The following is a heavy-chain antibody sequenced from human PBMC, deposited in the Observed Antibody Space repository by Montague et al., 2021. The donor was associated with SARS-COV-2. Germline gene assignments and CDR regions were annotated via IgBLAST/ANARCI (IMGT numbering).Heavy chain of an antibody. CDR1: GFSLSTSGMC. Sequence: PALVKPTQTLTLICTFSGFSLSTSGMCVSWIRQPPGKALEWLARIDWDDEKYYSTSLKTRLTISKDTSKNQVVLTMTNMDPVDTATYYCARETGTTVSLDYWGQGTLVTVSS. V-gene: IGHV2-70*11. CDR2: IDWDDEK. CDR3: ARETGTTVSLDY. J-gene: IGHJ4*02. D-gene: IGHD1-7*01.